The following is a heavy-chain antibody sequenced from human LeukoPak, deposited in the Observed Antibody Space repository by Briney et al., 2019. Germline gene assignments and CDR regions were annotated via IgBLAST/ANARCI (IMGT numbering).Heavy chain of an antibody. D-gene: IGHD6-25*01. Sequence: GGSLRLSCAASGFTFSSYSMNWVRQAPGKGLEWVSSISSSSSYIYYADSVKGRFTISRDNAKKSLYLQLNSLRAEDTAVYYCARDAAGVYGMDVWGQGTTVTVSS. CDR1: GFTFSSYS. CDR2: ISSSSSYI. CDR3: ARDAAGVYGMDV. V-gene: IGHV3-21*01. J-gene: IGHJ6*02.